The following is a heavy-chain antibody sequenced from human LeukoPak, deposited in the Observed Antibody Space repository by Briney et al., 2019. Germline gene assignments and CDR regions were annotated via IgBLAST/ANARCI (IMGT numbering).Heavy chain of an antibody. CDR3: ARNSADLDY. J-gene: IGHJ4*02. CDR2: TYYRSKWNN. Sequence: QTLSLTCAISGXSVSSKSAAWNWIRQSPSRGLEWLGRTYYRSKWNNHYAVSVKSRITINADTSKNQFSLQLNSVTPEDTAVYYCARNSADLDYWGRGILVTVSS. D-gene: IGHD1-26*01. CDR1: GXSVSSKSAA. V-gene: IGHV6-1*01.